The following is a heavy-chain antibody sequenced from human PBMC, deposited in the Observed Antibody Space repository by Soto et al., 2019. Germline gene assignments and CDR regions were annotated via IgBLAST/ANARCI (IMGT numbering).Heavy chain of an antibody. D-gene: IGHD2-2*01. V-gene: IGHV3-48*02. Sequence: EVQLVESGGGLVQPGGSLRLSCAASGFTFSRYSMSWVRQAPGRGLEWISYIRSSSSTIYYADSVKGRFTISRDIAMNSLYLQINSLRDEYTAVYYCARDRLDITSCYLGYFGMDVWGQGTTVTVSS. CDR3: ARDRLDITSCYLGYFGMDV. CDR2: IRSSSSTI. CDR1: GFTFSRYS. J-gene: IGHJ6*02.